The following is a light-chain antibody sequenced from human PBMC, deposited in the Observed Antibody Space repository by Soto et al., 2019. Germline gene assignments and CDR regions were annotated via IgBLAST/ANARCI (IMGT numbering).Light chain of an antibody. CDR2: ADN. J-gene: IGLJ2*01. CDR3: QSYDRSNRVA. Sequence: NFMLTQPHSVSESPGKTVTISCSRSGGSIAGHYVQWYQQRPGSAPTTVIYADNQRPSGVPDRFSGSIDSSSNSASLTISGLKTEDEADYYCQSYDRSNRVAFGGGTKVTVL. V-gene: IGLV6-57*03. CDR1: GGSIAGHY.